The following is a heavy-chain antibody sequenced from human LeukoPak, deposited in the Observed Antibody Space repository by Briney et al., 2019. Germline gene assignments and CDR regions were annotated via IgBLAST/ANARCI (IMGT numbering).Heavy chain of an antibody. CDR1: GYSFTNYG. Sequence: GASVKVSCKASGYSFTNYGISWVRQAPGQGLEWMGGIIPIFGTANYAQKFQGRVTITADESTSTAYMELSSLRSEDTAVYYCARDSDWNYDYWGQGTLVTVSS. J-gene: IGHJ4*02. CDR3: ARDSDWNYDY. V-gene: IGHV1-69*13. CDR2: IIPIFGTA. D-gene: IGHD1-7*01.